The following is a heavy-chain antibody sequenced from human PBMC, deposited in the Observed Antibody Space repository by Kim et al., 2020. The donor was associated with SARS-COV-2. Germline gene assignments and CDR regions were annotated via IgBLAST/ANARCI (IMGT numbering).Heavy chain of an antibody. V-gene: IGHV4-39*07. CDR3: ARDRYYYDSSGYEGNWFDP. J-gene: IGHJ5*02. CDR1: GGSISSSSYY. D-gene: IGHD3-22*01. Sequence: SETLSLTCTVSGGSISSSSYYWGWIRQPPGKGLEWIGSIYYSGSTYYNPSLKSRVTISVDTSKNQFSLKLSSVTAADTAVYYCARDRYYYDSSGYEGNWFDPWGQGTLVTVSS. CDR2: IYYSGST.